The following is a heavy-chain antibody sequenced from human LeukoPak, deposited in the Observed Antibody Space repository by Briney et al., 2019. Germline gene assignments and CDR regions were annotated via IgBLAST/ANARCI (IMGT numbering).Heavy chain of an antibody. CDR1: GYTFTSYY. V-gene: IGHV1-46*01. J-gene: IGHJ4*01. Sequence: RASVKVSCKASGYTFTSYYMHWVRQARGQALEWMGIINPSGGSTSYAQKFQGRVTMTRDMSTSTVYVELSSLRSEDTAVYSCARDSSGYYYGYWGQGTLVTVSS. CDR2: INPSGGST. D-gene: IGHD3-22*01. CDR3: ARDSSGYYYGY.